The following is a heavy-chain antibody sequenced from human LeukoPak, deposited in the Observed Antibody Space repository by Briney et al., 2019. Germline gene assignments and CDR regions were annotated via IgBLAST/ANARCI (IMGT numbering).Heavy chain of an antibody. J-gene: IGHJ4*02. D-gene: IGHD5-12*01. CDR3: ARGGYDQALDY. CDR2: IYYSGST. V-gene: IGHV4-39*07. Sequence: SETLSLTCTVSRGSISSSINSWGWIRQPPGKGLEWIGTIYYSGSTYYNPPLKSRVTISVHTSKNQFSLKLSSVTAADTALYYCARGGYDQALDYWGQGTLVTVSS. CDR1: RGSISSSINS.